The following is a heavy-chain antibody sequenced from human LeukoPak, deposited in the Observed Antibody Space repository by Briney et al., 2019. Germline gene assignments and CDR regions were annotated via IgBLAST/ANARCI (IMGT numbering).Heavy chain of an antibody. CDR2: INAGNGNT. CDR1: GYTFTSYA. D-gene: IGHD3-16*01. Sequence: ASVKVSCKDSGYTFTSYAMYWVRQAPGQRLEWMGWINAGNGNTKYSQEFQGRVTITRDTSASTAYMELSSLRSEDMAVYYCARALPFPRGTEDFDYWGQGTLVTVSS. V-gene: IGHV1-3*03. CDR3: ARALPFPRGTEDFDY. J-gene: IGHJ4*02.